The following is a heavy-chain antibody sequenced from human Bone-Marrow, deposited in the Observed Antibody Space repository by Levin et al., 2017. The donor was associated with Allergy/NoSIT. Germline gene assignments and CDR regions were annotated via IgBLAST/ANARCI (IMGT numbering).Heavy chain of an antibody. J-gene: IGHJ4*02. D-gene: IGHD6-6*01. CDR2: ISYSGST. CDR3: ARGTRISLVHYFDY. Sequence: PSETLSLTCTVSGGSINSFYWNWIRQPPGKGLEWIGYISYSGSTNYNPSLKSRVTISVDTSKNQFSLRLSSVTATDTAGYYCARGTRISLVHYFDYWDQGTLVTVSS. V-gene: IGHV4-59*01. CDR1: GGSINSFY.